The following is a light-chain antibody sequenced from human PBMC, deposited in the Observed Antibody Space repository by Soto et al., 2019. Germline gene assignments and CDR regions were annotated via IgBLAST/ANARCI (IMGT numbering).Light chain of an antibody. V-gene: IGKV1-5*03. Sequence: DIQMTQSPSTLSGSLGDTVTSTCRASPPPPTWLPGYQQKPGKAPKLLIYKASTVKSGVPSRFGGSGSGKELTLATSSLQPDDFATYYCQHYNSYSGAFGQGTKVDVK. CDR3: QHYNSYSGA. CDR2: KAS. J-gene: IGKJ1*01. CDR1: PPPPTW.